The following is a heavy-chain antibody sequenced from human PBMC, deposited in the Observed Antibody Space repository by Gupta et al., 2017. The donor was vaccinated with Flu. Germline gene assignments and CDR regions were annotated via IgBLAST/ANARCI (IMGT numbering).Heavy chain of an antibody. J-gene: IGHJ6*02. CDR1: VYTFSIYG. V-gene: IGHV1-18*01. Sequence: VQFGGEGRKPGASVQVSCKSSVYTFSIYGMSWVRQAPGQGLEWMGWTSAINEKTIYAQELQGSRTMTPDTSANTASMGMRSLRFDDSAVYCCAISSGNHPWPTYCYYRMDVWGLGTTVTVSS. CDR2: TSAINEKT. CDR3: AISSGNHPWPTYCYYRMDV. D-gene: IGHD5-12*01.